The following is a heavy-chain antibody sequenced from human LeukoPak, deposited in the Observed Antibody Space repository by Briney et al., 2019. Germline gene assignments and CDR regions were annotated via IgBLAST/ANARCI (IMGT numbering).Heavy chain of an antibody. J-gene: IGHJ4*02. CDR2: IYPGDSDT. CDR1: GYSFTNYW. CDR3: ARLGPTVTPDDY. V-gene: IGHV5-51*01. D-gene: IGHD4-11*01. Sequence: PGESLKISCKGSGYSFTNYWIGRVRQMSEKDLEWMGIIYPGDSDTRYSPSFQGQVTISADKSISTAYLQWSSLKASDTAMYYCARLGPTVTPDDYWGQGTLVTVSS.